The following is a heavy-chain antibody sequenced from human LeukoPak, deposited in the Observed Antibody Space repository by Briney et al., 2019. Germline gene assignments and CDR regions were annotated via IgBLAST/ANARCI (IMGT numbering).Heavy chain of an antibody. CDR3: ARGIAGEWLPI. V-gene: IGHV4-59*01. CDR1: GNSISNYD. D-gene: IGHD3-3*01. CDR2: LYFSGRN. J-gene: IGHJ4*02. Sequence: SETLSLPCTVSGNSISNYDWSWIRQPPGEGREWIVYLYFSGRNNYNPSLKSRVTISVDTSQKQFSLTLRSVAAADTAMYYCARGIAGEWLPIWGQGTLVTVSS.